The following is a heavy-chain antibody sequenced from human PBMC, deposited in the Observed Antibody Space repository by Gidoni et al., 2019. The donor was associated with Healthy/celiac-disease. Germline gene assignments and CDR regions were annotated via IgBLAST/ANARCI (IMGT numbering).Heavy chain of an antibody. D-gene: IGHD1-26*01. J-gene: IGHJ6*02. CDR1: GFTFGDFT. CDR3: TRDHVSGGGMDV. CDR2: IRKKAYGGTT. Sequence: EVQLVESGGGLVQPGRSLRLSCTASGFTFGDFTMSWVRQGPGKGLEWVGVIRKKAYGGTTEYAASVKGRFTISRDDSKSIAYLQMNGLKTEDTAVYYCTRDHVSGGGMDVWGQGTTVTVSS. V-gene: IGHV3-49*04.